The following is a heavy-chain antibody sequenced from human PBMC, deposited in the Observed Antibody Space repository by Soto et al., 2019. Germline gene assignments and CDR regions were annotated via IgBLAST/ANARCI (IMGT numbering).Heavy chain of an antibody. CDR1: GYTFTSHA. CDR3: AKRTGRYFDY. Sequence: QVQLVQSGTEVKKSGASMKISCKASGYTFTSHAVHWVRQAPGQRLEWIGWINVGNGNTKYSQTFQGRVTITRDTSANTAYMELSSLGSEDTAVYYCAKRTGRYFDYWGQGTLVTVPS. V-gene: IGHV1-3*01. J-gene: IGHJ4*02. D-gene: IGHD1-1*01. CDR2: INVGNGNT.